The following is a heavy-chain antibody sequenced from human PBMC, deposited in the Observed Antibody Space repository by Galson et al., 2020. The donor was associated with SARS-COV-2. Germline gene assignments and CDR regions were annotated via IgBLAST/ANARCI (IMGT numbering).Heavy chain of an antibody. CDR3: ARDKVAASSFDY. CDR1: GYTFTNHY. CDR2: ITPSGGSA. Sequence: ASVKVSCKASGYTFTNHYFHWVRQAPGQGFEWMGMITPSGGSALYGQKFQGRVTMTTDTSTSTVYLELSSLRSDDTAVYYCARDKVAASSFDYWGQGTLVTVSS. J-gene: IGHJ4*02. D-gene: IGHD6-6*01. V-gene: IGHV1-46*01.